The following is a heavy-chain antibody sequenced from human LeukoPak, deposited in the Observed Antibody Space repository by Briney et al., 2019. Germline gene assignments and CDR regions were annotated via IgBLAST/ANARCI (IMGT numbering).Heavy chain of an antibody. CDR1: GYNFPIYW. V-gene: IGHV5-51*01. CDR3: ARQGAAGKYYYYMDV. Sequence: GESLKISCQGSGYNFPIYWIGWVRQMPGQGLEWMGIIYPDDSNTIYGPSFQGQVTISADKSINTAYLEWSSLKASDTAIYYCARQGAAGKYYYYMDVWGKGTTVTVSS. J-gene: IGHJ6*03. CDR2: IYPDDSNT. D-gene: IGHD6-13*01.